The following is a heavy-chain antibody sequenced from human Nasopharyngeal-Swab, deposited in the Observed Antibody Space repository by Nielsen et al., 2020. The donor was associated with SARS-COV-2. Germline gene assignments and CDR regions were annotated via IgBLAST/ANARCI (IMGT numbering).Heavy chain of an antibody. V-gene: IGHV3-21*01. CDR2: IISSSNYI. J-gene: IGHJ6*02. CDR3: ARLGTESYHYYSLDV. Sequence: GESLKISCATSGFTFSMCSMYWVRQAPGKGQEWVSSIISSSNYIYYGDSVKGRFNISRDNTQKSLYLEMNSLRVEDTAVYYCARLGTESYHYYSLDVWGQGTTVTVSS. D-gene: IGHD1-1*01. CDR1: GFTFSMCS.